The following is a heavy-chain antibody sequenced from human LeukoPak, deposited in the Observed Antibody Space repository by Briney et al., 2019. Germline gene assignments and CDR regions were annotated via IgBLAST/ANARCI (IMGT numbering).Heavy chain of an antibody. J-gene: IGHJ6*03. D-gene: IGHD6-13*01. CDR1: GFTFSSYE. V-gene: IGHV3-48*03. CDR3: ERGSSSWSFAYYYYYMDV. CDR2: ISSSGSTI. Sequence: PGGSLRLSCAASGFTFSSYEMNWVRQAPGKGLEWVSYISSSGSTIYYADSVKGRFTTSRDNAKNSLYLQMNSLRAEDTAVYYWERGSSSWSFAYYYYYMDVWGKGTRVTIS.